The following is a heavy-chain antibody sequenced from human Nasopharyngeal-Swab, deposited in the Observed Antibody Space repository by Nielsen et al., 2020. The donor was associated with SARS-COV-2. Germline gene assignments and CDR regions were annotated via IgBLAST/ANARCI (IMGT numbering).Heavy chain of an antibody. CDR2: ISSSSSYI. D-gene: IGHD1-26*01. J-gene: IGHJ6*02. V-gene: IGHV3-21*01. CDR3: ARDKLGGGLGYYYGMDV. Sequence: GGSLRLSCAASGFTFSSYEMNWVRQAPGKGLEWVSSISSSSSYIYYADSVKGRFTISRDNAKNSLYLQMNSLRAEDTAVYYCARDKLGGGLGYYYGMDVWGQGTTVTVSS. CDR1: GFTFSSYE.